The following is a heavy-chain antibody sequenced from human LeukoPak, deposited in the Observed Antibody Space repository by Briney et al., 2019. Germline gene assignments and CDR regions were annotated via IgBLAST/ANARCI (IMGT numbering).Heavy chain of an antibody. CDR2: IYYSGTT. CDR3: SRAVAGSVGWFDP. CDR1: GGSISDYY. Sequence: ETSETLSLTCTVSGGSISDYYWSWIRQSPGKGLEWIGYIYYSGTTNYNPSLKSRVTISVDTSKNRFSLKLSSVTAADTAVYLCSRAVAGSVGWFDPWGQGTLVTVSS. J-gene: IGHJ5*02. D-gene: IGHD6-19*01. V-gene: IGHV4-59*01.